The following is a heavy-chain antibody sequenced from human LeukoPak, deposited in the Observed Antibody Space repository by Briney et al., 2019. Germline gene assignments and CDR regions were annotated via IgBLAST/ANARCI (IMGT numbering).Heavy chain of an antibody. CDR1: GFTFSSYW. CDR3: ARDPLRYFDWLLYGDAFDI. Sequence: GGSLRLSCAASGFTFSSYWMSWVRQAPGKGLEWVANIKQDGSEKYYVDSVKGRFTISRDNAKNSLYLQMNSLRAEDTAVYYCARDPLRYFDWLLYGDAFDIWGQGTMVTVSS. V-gene: IGHV3-7*01. D-gene: IGHD3-9*01. J-gene: IGHJ3*02. CDR2: IKQDGSEK.